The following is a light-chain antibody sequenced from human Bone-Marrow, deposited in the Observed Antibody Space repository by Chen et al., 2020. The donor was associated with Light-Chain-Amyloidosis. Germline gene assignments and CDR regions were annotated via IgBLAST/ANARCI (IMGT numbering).Light chain of an antibody. CDR1: DLPTKY. J-gene: IGLJ2*01. CDR3: QSADSSGTYEVI. Sequence: SYELLQPPSVSVSPGQTASLTCSGDDLPTKYAYWYQQKPGQAPVLVIHRDTERPSGISERFSGSSSGTTATLTISGVQAEDEADYHCQSADSSGTYEVIFGGGTKLTVL. CDR2: RDT. V-gene: IGLV3-25*03.